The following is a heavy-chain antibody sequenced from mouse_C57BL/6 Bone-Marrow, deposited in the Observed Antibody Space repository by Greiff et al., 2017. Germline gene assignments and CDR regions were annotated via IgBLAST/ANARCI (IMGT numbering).Heavy chain of an antibody. Sequence: EVKLVESGGGLVKPGGSLKLSCAASGFTFSSYAMSWVRQTPEKRLEWVATISDGGSYTYYPDNVKGRFTISRDNAKNNLYLQMSHLKSEDTAMYYCARENYGRGLAYWGQGTLVTVSA. V-gene: IGHV5-4*01. CDR3: ARENYGRGLAY. J-gene: IGHJ3*01. D-gene: IGHD1-1*01. CDR1: GFTFSSYA. CDR2: ISDGGSYT.